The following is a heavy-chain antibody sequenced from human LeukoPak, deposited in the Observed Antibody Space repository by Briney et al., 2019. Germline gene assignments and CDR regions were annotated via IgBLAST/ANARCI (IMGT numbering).Heavy chain of an antibody. CDR2: ISSSSTI. J-gene: IGHJ6*02. V-gene: IGHV3-48*02. CDR1: GFTFSSYS. D-gene: IGHD3-10*01. CDR3: ARDLWGVTYYYYGMDV. Sequence: GGSLRLSCAASGFTFSSYSMNWVRQAPGKGLEWVSYISSSSTIYYADSVKGRFTISRDNAKNSLYLQMNSLRDEDTAVYYCARDLWGVTYYYYGMDVWGQGTTVTVSS.